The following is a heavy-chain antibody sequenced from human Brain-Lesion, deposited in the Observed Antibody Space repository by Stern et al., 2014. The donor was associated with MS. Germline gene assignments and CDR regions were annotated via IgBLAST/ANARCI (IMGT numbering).Heavy chain of an antibody. D-gene: IGHD5-24*01. V-gene: IGHV3-33*01. CDR2: AWYDGSTA. J-gene: IGHJ4*02. CDR1: GFTFSSYG. Sequence: DQLVESGGGVVQPGTSLRLSCAASGFTFSSYGMHWVRQAPGKGLEWVALAWYDGSTAYYTNSVKGRFTISRDNSKNTLSLQMYSLTAEDTAVYYCARGHIPYAYNYLFDYWGQGTLVTVSS. CDR3: ARGHIPYAYNYLFDY.